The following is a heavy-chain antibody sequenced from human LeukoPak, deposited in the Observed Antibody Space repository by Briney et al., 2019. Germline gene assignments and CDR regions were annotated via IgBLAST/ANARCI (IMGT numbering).Heavy chain of an antibody. CDR2: ISYDGSNK. CDR3: ARDLYSSSLYYFDY. J-gene: IGHJ4*02. D-gene: IGHD6-13*01. CDR1: GFTFSSYA. Sequence: GSLRLSCSASGFTFSSYAMHWVRQAPGKGLEWVAVISYDGSNKYYADSVKGRFTISRDNSKNTLYLQMNSLRAEDTAVYYCARDLYSSSLYYFDYWGQGTLVTVSS. V-gene: IGHV3-30-3*01.